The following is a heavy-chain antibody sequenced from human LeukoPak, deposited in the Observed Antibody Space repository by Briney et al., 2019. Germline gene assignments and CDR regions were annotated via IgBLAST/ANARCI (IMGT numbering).Heavy chain of an antibody. CDR3: SKTYSTSSHYFDY. J-gene: IGHJ4*02. V-gene: IGHV3-23*01. Sequence: GGSLRLSCAASGLTFSNYAMSCVRQAPGKGLEWVSTISSTGGYTYYADSVKGRFTISRDNSKNTLYLQMNSLRGEDTAVYYCSKTYSTSSHYFDYWGQGTLVTVSS. CDR2: ISSTGGYT. D-gene: IGHD6-6*01. CDR1: GLTFSNYA.